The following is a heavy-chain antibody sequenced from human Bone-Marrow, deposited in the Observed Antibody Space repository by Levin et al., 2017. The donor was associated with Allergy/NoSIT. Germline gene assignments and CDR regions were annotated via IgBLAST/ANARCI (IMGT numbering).Heavy chain of an antibody. D-gene: IGHD5-18*01. J-gene: IGHJ4*02. V-gene: IGHV4-30-2*01. CDR3: ARVAGYSFVYYFDH. Sequence: SQTLSLTCAVSGGSISSGGYSWSWIRQPPGKGLEWIGNIYLSGSTNDNPSLKSRVTISVDRSKNQFSLKLSSVTAADTAVYYCARVAGYSFVYYFDHWGQGTLVTVSS. CDR1: GGSISSGGYS. CDR2: IYLSGST.